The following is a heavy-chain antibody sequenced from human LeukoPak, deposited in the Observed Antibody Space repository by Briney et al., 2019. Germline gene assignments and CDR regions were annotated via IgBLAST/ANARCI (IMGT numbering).Heavy chain of an antibody. CDR3: ARESHDNYYYYMDV. D-gene: IGHD1-1*01. Sequence: SETLSLTCTVSGGSISSYYWCWIRQPPGKGLEWIGYIYYSGSTNYNPSLKSRVTISVDTSKNQFSLNLSSVTAADTAVNYCARESHDNYYYYMDVWGKGTTATVSS. J-gene: IGHJ6*03. V-gene: IGHV4-59*01. CDR1: GGSISSYY. CDR2: IYYSGST.